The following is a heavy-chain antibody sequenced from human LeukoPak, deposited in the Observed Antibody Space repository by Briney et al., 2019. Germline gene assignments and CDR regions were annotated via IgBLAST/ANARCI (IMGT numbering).Heavy chain of an antibody. CDR1: GFTFSSYG. V-gene: IGHV3-33*01. Sequence: PGRSLRLSCAASGFTFSSYGMHWVRQAPGKGLEWVAVIWYDGSNKYYADSVKGRFTISRDNSKNTLYLQMNSLRAEDTAVYYCARSGVVRCSGGSCVRGDWFDPWGQGTLVTVSS. J-gene: IGHJ5*02. D-gene: IGHD2-15*01. CDR2: IWYDGSNK. CDR3: ARSGVVRCSGGSCVRGDWFDP.